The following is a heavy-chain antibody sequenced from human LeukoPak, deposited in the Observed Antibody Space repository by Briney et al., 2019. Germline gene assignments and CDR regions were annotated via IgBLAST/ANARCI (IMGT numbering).Heavy chain of an antibody. CDR1: GFTFSSYW. CDR2: IKQDGSEK. Sequence: GGSLRLSCAASGFTFSSYWMSWVRQAPGKGLEWVANIKQDGSEKYYVDSVKGRITISRDNAKNSLYLQMNSLRAEDAAMYYCARDGAFYGDFDYWGQGTLVTVSS. V-gene: IGHV3-7*01. J-gene: IGHJ4*02. D-gene: IGHD2/OR15-2a*01. CDR3: ARDGAFYGDFDY.